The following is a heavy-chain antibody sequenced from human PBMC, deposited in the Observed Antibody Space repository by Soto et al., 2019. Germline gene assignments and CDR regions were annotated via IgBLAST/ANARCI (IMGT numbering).Heavy chain of an antibody. CDR1: GFTFSSYA. CDR3: VNGVLYYYGMDV. J-gene: IGHJ6*02. Sequence: ESLSLSCAASGFTFSSYAMSWVRQAPGKGLEWVSAISGSVGSTYYADSVKGRFTISRDNSKNTLYLQMNSLRAEDTAVYYCVNGVLYYYGMDVWGQGTTVTVPS. V-gene: IGHV3-23*01. D-gene: IGHD2-8*01. CDR2: ISGSVGST.